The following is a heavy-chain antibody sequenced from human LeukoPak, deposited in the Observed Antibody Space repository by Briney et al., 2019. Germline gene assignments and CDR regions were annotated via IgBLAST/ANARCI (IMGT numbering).Heavy chain of an antibody. CDR1: GGSFSGYY. J-gene: IGHJ4*02. Sequence: TSETLSITCAVSGGSFSGYYWTWIRQPPGKGLEWIGEINHSGSANYNPSLKSRVTISLDTSKNQFSLNLSSVTAADTAVYYCARGQGTVTTHWGQGTLVTVSS. CDR2: INHSGSA. CDR3: ARGQGTVTTH. D-gene: IGHD4-17*01. V-gene: IGHV4-34*01.